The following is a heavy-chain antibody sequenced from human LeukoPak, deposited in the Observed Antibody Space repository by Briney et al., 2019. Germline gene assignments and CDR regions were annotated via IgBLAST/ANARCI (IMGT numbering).Heavy chain of an antibody. J-gene: IGHJ4*02. V-gene: IGHV3-48*04. Sequence: GGSLRLSCAASGFTFSSYGMSWVRQAPGKGLEWVSYISSSGSTIYYADSVKGRFTLSRDNAKNSLYLQMNSLRAEDTAVYYCARDRLLLWFGEFQNGGQGTLVTVSS. D-gene: IGHD3-10*01. CDR3: ARDRLLLWFGEFQN. CDR2: ISSSGSTI. CDR1: GFTFSSYG.